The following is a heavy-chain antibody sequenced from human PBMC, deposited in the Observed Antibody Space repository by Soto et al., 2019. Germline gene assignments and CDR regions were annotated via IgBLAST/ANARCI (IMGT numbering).Heavy chain of an antibody. J-gene: IGHJ5*02. CDR3: ARDPGSSSWYA. CDR2: IWYDGSNK. Sequence: GESLKISCAASGFTFSSYGMHWVRQAPGKGLEWVAVIWYDGSNKYYADSVKGRFTISRDNSKNTLYLQMNSLRAEDTAVYYCARDPGSSSWYAWGQGTLVTVSS. D-gene: IGHD6-13*01. V-gene: IGHV3-33*01. CDR1: GFTFSSYG.